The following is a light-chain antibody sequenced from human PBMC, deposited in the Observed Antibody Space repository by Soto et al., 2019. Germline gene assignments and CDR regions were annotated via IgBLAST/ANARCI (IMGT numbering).Light chain of an antibody. CDR1: SAGDGAYNS. Sequence: GSSAGDGAYNSVSWYQQHPGKAPKLIIFEVFNRPSGASTRFSGSKSGNTASLTISGLQADDEADYYCSSYTDSSTYVFGTGTKV. J-gene: IGLJ1*01. CDR3: SSYTDSSTYV. CDR2: EVF. V-gene: IGLV2-14*01.